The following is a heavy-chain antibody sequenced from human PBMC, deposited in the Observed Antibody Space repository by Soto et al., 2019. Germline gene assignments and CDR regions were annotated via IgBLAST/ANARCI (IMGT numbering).Heavy chain of an antibody. CDR3: ARLVGVALAP. CDR2: IYPGGKT. D-gene: IGHD2-21*01. V-gene: IGHV4-30-2*01. CDR1: GGSISSGHYP. Sequence: SETLSLTCAVSGGSISSGHYPWTWIRQPPGKGLEWIGYIYPGGKTYYSSSLKSRVTIALDTSKSLVSLRLTSVTAADTAVYFCARLVGVALAPWGQGTLVTVSS. J-gene: IGHJ4*02.